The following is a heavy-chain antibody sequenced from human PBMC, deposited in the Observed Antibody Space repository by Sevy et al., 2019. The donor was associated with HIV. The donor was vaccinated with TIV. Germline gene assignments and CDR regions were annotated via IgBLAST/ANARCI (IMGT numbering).Heavy chain of an antibody. V-gene: IGHV3-23*01. CDR3: AKDLYYDDSLFDY. CDR2: ISGSGGSS. D-gene: IGHD3-22*01. Sequence: GGSLRLSCVASEFRLSNYAMNWVRQAPGKGLEWVSGISGSGGSSYYGDSVKGRFTISRDNSKNTLYLQMNSLRAEDTAMYYCAKDLYYDDSLFDYWGQEILVTVSS. CDR1: EFRLSNYA. J-gene: IGHJ4*02.